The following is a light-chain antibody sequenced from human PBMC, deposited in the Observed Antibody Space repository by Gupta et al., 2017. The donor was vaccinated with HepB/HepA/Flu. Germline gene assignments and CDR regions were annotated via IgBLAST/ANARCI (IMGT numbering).Light chain of an antibody. V-gene: IGKV3-15*01. CDR2: GAS. CDR3: QQYHNWPPFT. Sequence: IVLTQSTATLSVSPGERATLSCRASQSVSRNLAWYQQTPGQAPRLLIYGASTRATGLPARFSGSGSGTEFTLTISSLQSQDFAVYYCQQYHNWPPFTFGQGTKVEIK. J-gene: IGKJ1*01. CDR1: QSVSRN.